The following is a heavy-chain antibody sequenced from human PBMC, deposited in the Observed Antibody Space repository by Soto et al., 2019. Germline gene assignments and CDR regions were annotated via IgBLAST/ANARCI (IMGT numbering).Heavy chain of an antibody. CDR3: ASLGSIKPNLPAYYYNGMDV. D-gene: IGHD1-20*01. CDR1: GGTFSSYT. Sequence: SVKVSCKASGGTFSSYTISWVRQAPGQGLEWMGRIIPILGIANYAQKFQGRVTITADKSTSTAYMELSSLISEDTAVYYCASLGSIKPNLPAYYYNGMDVWGKGLMVTVSS. V-gene: IGHV1-69*02. CDR2: IIPILGIA. J-gene: IGHJ6*04.